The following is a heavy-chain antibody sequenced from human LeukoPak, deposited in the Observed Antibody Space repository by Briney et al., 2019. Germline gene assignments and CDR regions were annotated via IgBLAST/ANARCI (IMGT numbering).Heavy chain of an antibody. V-gene: IGHV3-48*03. CDR3: ARFVYYDSSGYNRYYFDY. D-gene: IGHD3-22*01. J-gene: IGHJ4*02. CDR1: GFTFSSYE. Sequence: PGGSLRLSCAASGFTFSSYEMNWVRQAPGKGPEWVSYISSSGSTIYYADSVKGRFTISRDNAKNSLYLQMNSLRAEDTAVYYCARFVYYDSSGYNRYYFDYWGQGTLVTVSS. CDR2: ISSSGSTI.